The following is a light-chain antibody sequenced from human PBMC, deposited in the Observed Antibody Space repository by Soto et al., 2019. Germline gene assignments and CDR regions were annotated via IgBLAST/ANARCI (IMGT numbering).Light chain of an antibody. Sequence: QSVLTQPRSVSGSPGQSVTISCTGTSSDVGGYDYVSWHQQHPGKAPKLMIYGVTKRPSGVPDRFSGSKSGNTASLTISGLQADYEIDYYSCSHGGRQSDVFLTSTKVTVL. CDR3: CSHGGRQSDV. CDR2: GVT. J-gene: IGLJ1*01. CDR1: SSDVGGYDY. V-gene: IGLV2-11*01.